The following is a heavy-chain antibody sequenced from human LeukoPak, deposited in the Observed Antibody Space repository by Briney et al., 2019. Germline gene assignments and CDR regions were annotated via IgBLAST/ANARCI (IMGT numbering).Heavy chain of an antibody. D-gene: IGHD4-17*01. CDR3: IVFGDSNH. V-gene: IGHV3-53*01. Sequence: TGGSLRLSCAASGLTGSHNYVSWVRQAPGKGLERVSAIHTSGDTCYADSVKGRFTISRDTSKNTLYLQINSLRVEDTAVYYCIVFGDSNHWGQGTLVTVSS. CDR1: GLTGSHNY. CDR2: IHTSGDT. J-gene: IGHJ5*02.